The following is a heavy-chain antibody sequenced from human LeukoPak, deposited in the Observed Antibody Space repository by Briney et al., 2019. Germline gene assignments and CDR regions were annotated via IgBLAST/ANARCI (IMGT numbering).Heavy chain of an antibody. J-gene: IGHJ4*02. Sequence: GRSLRLSCAASGFTFDDYAMRWVRHAPGKGLEWVSGMSWISGSIGYADSVKGTFTISRDNAKSSLYLQMNSLRVEDTAVYYCARGGGPGTPLWNWGQGTLVTVSS. V-gene: IGHV3-9*01. CDR1: GFTFDDYA. CDR2: MSWISGSI. CDR3: ARGGGPGTPLWN. D-gene: IGHD2-21*01.